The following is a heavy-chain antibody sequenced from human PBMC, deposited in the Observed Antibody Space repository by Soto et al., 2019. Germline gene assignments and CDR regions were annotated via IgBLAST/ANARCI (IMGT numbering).Heavy chain of an antibody. CDR1: GGTFSSYT. CDR2: IIPILGIA. V-gene: IGHV1-69*02. Sequence: GASVKVSCKASGGTFSSYTISWVRQAPGQGLEWMGRIIPILGIANYAQKFQGRVTITADKSTSTAYMELSSLRSEDTAVYYCARSWSGYRLAYYYYMGVWGKGTTVTVSS. CDR3: ARSWSGYRLAYYYYMGV. D-gene: IGHD3-3*01. J-gene: IGHJ6*03.